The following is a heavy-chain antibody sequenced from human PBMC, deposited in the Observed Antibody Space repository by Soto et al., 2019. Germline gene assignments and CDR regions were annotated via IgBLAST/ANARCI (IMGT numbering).Heavy chain of an antibody. Sequence: QGQLVQSGAEVKKPGASVKVSCKASEYTFSASYLEWVRQAPGQGLEWMGWINPGSGSTKYGQKFQGRVTMTRDTAISTAYMELNSLSPDDTATDYCGRARGGVAGFRGPCFAMDAWGQGTAVTVSS. CDR3: GRARGGVAGFRGPCFAMDA. CDR1: EYTFSASY. J-gene: IGHJ6*02. D-gene: IGHD3-16*01. CDR2: INPGSGST. V-gene: IGHV1-2*02.